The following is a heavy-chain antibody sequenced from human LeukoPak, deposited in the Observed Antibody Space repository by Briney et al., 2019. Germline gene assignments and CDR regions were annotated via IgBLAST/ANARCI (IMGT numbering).Heavy chain of an antibody. CDR1: GFTFSNAW. CDR2: IKSKTDGGTT. V-gene: IGHV3-15*01. J-gene: IGHJ4*02. Sequence: GGSLRLSCAASGFTFSNAWMSWVRQAPGKGLEWVGRIKSKTDGGTTDYAAPVKGRFTISRDDSKNTLYLQTNSLKTEDTAVYYCTTDSLRNSGSRRGGQGTLVTVSS. CDR3: TTDSLRNSGSRR. D-gene: IGHD1-26*01.